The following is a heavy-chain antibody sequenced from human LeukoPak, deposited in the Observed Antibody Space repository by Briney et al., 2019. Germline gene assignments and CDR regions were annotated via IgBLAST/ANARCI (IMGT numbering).Heavy chain of an antibody. J-gene: IGHJ4*02. Sequence: GGSLRLSCAASGFTVSNNYMNWVRQAPGKGLEWVSVIYSGGSAYYADSVKGRFTVSRDNSKNTVYLQMNSLTAEDTAVYYCVRDHGDYWGQGTLVTVSS. CDR2: IYSGGSA. CDR1: GFTVSNNY. CDR3: VRDHGDY. V-gene: IGHV3-53*01.